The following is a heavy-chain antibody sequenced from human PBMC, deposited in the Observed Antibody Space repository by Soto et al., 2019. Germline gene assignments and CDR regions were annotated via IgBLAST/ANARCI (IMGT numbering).Heavy chain of an antibody. CDR1: GGSISSSSYY. Sequence: SETLSLTCTVSGGSISSSSYYWGWIRQPPGKGLEWIGSIYYSGSTYYNPSLKSRVTISVDTSKNQFSLKLSSVTAADTAVYYCATSYYCSGGSCYQVDWFDPWGQGTLVT. V-gene: IGHV4-39*01. D-gene: IGHD2-15*01. CDR2: IYYSGST. CDR3: ATSYYCSGGSCYQVDWFDP. J-gene: IGHJ5*02.